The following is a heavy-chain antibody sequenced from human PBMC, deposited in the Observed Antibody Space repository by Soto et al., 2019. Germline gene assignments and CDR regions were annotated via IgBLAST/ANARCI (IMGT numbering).Heavy chain of an antibody. CDR3: ARFAKEGNPKLESWYAFDF. V-gene: IGHV4-31*03. D-gene: IGHD6-13*01. J-gene: IGHJ4*02. Sequence: VQLQESGPGLVKPSQTLSLTCTVSNGSIRSGGYFWSWVRQHPGKGLEWIGHIYYRGGTSYNPSLESRVAMSVDTSKNEFTLKVNSVTAADTAIYYCARFAKEGNPKLESWYAFDFWGRGTLVTVSS. CDR2: IYYRGGT. CDR1: NGSIRSGGYF.